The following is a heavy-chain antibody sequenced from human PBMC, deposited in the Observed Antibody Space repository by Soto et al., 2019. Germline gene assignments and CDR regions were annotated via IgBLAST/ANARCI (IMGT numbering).Heavy chain of an antibody. CDR1: GYSFTSYW. CDR2: IYPGDSDT. J-gene: IGHJ4*02. CDR3: VRRRCDGNSCLFDY. D-gene: IGHD1-1*01. Sequence: HGESLKISCKGSGYSFTSYWIGWVRQMPGKGLELMGIIYPGDSDTRYSPSFQGQVTISADKSISTAYLQWSSLKASDTAMYYCVRRRCDGNSCLFDYWGQGSLVTGSS. V-gene: IGHV5-51*01.